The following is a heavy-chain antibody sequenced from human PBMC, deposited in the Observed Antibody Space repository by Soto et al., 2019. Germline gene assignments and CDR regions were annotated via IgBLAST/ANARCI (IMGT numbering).Heavy chain of an antibody. CDR1: GFTFSNYW. V-gene: IGHV3-74*01. CDR2: IYCDGGST. CDR3: ATSYSSFAY. Sequence: GGSLRLSCEASGFTFSNYWMHWVRQAPGKGLVWVARIYCDGGSTKYADSVEGRFTISRDNAKNTLYLQMNSLRAEDTAVYYCATSYSSFAYWGQGT. J-gene: IGHJ4*02. D-gene: IGHD6-6*01.